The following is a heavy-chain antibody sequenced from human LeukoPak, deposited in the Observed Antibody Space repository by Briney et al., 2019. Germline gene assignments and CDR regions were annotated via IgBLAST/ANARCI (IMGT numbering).Heavy chain of an antibody. CDR2: MYYSGST. V-gene: IGHV4-59*12. CDR3: AREKWLVTNWFDP. D-gene: IGHD6-19*01. CDR1: GGSISSYY. Sequence: SETLSLTCTVSGGSISSYYWSWIRQPPGKGLEWIGYMYYSGSTNYNPSLKSRVTISVDTSKNQFSLKLSSVTAADTAVYYCAREKWLVTNWFDPWGQGTLVTVSS. J-gene: IGHJ5*02.